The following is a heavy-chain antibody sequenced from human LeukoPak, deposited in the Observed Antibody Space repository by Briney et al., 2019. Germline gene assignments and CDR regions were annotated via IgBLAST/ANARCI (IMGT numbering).Heavy chain of an antibody. CDR3: ERDRGRGYSYEGDYYYGMDV. CDR2: ISAYNGNT. CDR1: GYTFTSYG. V-gene: IGHV1-18*01. D-gene: IGHD5-18*01. J-gene: IGHJ6*02. Sequence: ASVKVSCKASGYTFTSYGISWVRQAPGQGLEWMGWISAYNGNTNYAQKLQGRVTMTTDTSTSTAYMELRSLRSDDTAVYYCERDRGRGYSYEGDYYYGMDVWGQGTTVTVSS.